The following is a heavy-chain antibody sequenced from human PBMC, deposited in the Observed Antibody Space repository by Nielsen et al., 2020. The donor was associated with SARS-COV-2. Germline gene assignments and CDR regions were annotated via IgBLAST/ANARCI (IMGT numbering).Heavy chain of an antibody. Sequence: WVRQAPGQGLEWMGGIIPIFGTANYAQKFQGRVTITADESTSTAYMELSSLRSEDTAVYYCARAGWSAGTTYYYYYYYMDVWGKGTTVTVSS. D-gene: IGHD1-1*01. CDR2: IIPIFGTA. J-gene: IGHJ6*03. CDR3: ARAGWSAGTTYYYYYYYMDV. V-gene: IGHV1-69*01.